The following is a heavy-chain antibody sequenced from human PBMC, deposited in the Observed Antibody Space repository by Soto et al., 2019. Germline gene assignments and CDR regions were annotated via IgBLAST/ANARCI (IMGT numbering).Heavy chain of an antibody. J-gene: IGHJ5*02. CDR3: ASSSLVLLWFGELSGWFDP. CDR1: GGSISSSSYY. V-gene: IGHV4-39*01. D-gene: IGHD3-10*01. Sequence: SETLSLTCTVSGGSISSSSYYWGWIRQPPGKGLEWIGSIYYSGSTYYNPSLKSRVTISVDTSKNQFSLKLSSVTAADTAVYYCASSSLVLLWFGELSGWFDPWGQGTLVTVSS. CDR2: IYYSGST.